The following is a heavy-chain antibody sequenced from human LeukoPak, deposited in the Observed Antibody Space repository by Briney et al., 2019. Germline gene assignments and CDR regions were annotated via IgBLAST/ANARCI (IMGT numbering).Heavy chain of an antibody. CDR3: ARDLSDYDDAYYYGMDV. D-gene: IGHD4-17*01. V-gene: IGHV3-74*01. CDR2: INSDVSST. J-gene: IGHJ6*02. Sequence: GGSLRLSCAAYGFTFSSYWMHWVRQAPGKGLGWVARINSDVSSTSYADSVKGRFTISRDNAKNTLYLQMNSLRAEDTAVYYCARDLSDYDDAYYYGMDVWGQGTTVTVSS. CDR1: GFTFSSYW.